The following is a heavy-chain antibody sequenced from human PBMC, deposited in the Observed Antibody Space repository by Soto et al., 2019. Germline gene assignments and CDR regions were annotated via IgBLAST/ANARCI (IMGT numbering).Heavy chain of an antibody. CDR2: IIPIFGTA. J-gene: IGHJ4*02. V-gene: IGHV1-69*01. D-gene: IGHD4-17*01. CDR1: GGTFSSYA. Sequence: QVQLVQSGAEVKKPGSSVKVSCKASGGTFSSYAISWVRQAHGQGLEWMGGIIPIFGTANYAQKFQGRVTITADESTSTAYMELSSLRSEDTAVYYCARENPDYGDHVADYWGQGTLVTVSS. CDR3: ARENPDYGDHVADY.